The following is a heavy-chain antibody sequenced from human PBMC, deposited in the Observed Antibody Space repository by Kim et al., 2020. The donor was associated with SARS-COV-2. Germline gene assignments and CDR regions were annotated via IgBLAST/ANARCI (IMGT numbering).Heavy chain of an antibody. J-gene: IGHJ6*02. CDR2: IIPIFGTA. CDR1: GGTFSSYA. CDR3: ARGPGSDYVVYYYYGMDV. Sequence: SVKVSCKASGGTFSSYAISWVRQAPGQGLEWMGGIIPIFGTANYAQKFQGRVTITDESTSTAYMELSSLRSEDTAVYYCARGPGSDYVVYYYYGMDVWGQGTTVTVSS. V-gene: IGHV1-69*13. D-gene: IGHD4-17*01.